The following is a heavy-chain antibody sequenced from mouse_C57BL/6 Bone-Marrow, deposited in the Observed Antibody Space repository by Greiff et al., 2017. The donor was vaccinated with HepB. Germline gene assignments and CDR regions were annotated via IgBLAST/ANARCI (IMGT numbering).Heavy chain of an antibody. J-gene: IGHJ4*01. CDR1: GFSLTSYG. D-gene: IGHD2-2*01. Sequence: VQLQESGPGLVQPSQRLSITCTVSGFSLTSYGVHWVRQSPGKGLEWLGVIWSGGSTDYNAAFMSRLSITKDNSKSQVFFKMNSLQADDTAIYYCAKNYEWLRAMDYWGQGTSVTVSS. CDR2: IWSGGST. V-gene: IGHV2-5*01. CDR3: AKNYEWLRAMDY.